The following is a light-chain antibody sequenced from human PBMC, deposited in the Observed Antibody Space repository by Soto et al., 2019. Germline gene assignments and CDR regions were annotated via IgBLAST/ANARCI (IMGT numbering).Light chain of an antibody. V-gene: IGKV1-8*01. CDR2: AAS. CDR3: QQYYSYPRALT. J-gene: IGKJ4*01. CDR1: QGISSY. Sequence: ALRMTQSPSSLSASTGDRVTITCRASQGISSYLAWYQQKPGKAPKLLIYAASTLQSGVPSRFSGSGSGTDFTLTISCLQSEDFATYYCQQYYSYPRALTFGGGTKVEIK.